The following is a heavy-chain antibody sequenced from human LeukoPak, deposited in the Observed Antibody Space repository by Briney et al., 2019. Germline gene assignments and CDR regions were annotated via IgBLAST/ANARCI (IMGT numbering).Heavy chain of an antibody. V-gene: IGHV4-30-4*01. Sequence: SLETLSLTCTVSGGSISSGDYYWSWIRQPPGKGLEWIGYIYYSGSTYYNPSLKSRVTISVDTSKNQFSLKLSSVTAADTAVYYCARDYYGSGSYTDYWGQGTLVTVSS. D-gene: IGHD3-10*01. CDR2: IYYSGST. CDR1: GGSISSGDYY. J-gene: IGHJ4*02. CDR3: ARDYYGSGSYTDY.